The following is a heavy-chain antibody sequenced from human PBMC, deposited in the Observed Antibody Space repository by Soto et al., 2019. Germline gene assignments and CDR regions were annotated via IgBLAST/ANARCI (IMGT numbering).Heavy chain of an antibody. V-gene: IGHV4-30-4*01. Sequence: SATLSLTCTVSGGSIRSGDYYWIWIRQTPERGLEWCGYVHYSGNTFYNPSLKSRATISLDTSRNQFSLNLSSVTAADSAVYYCAREIMAADHFDYWGQGALVT. D-gene: IGHD6-13*01. CDR1: GGSIRSGDYY. CDR2: VHYSGNT. CDR3: AREIMAADHFDY. J-gene: IGHJ4*02.